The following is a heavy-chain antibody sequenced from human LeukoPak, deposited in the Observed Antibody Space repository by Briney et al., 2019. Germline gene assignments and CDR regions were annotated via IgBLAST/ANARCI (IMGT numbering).Heavy chain of an antibody. J-gene: IGHJ4*02. D-gene: IGHD3-10*01. V-gene: IGHV7-4-1*02. CDR2: INTKTGNP. CDR1: GYTFTSSA. CDR3: ARGAPARLVY. Sequence: ASVKVSRKASGYTFTSSAMNWVRQAPGQGLEWMGWINTKTGNPTYAQGFTGRFVFSLDTSVSTAYLQISSLQAEDTAVYNCARGAPARLVYWGQGTLVTVSS.